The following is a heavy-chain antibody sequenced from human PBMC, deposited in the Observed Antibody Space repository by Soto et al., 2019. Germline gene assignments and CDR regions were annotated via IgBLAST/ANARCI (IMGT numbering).Heavy chain of an antibody. V-gene: IGHV3-30*18. CDR2: ISHDGSNK. D-gene: IGHD6-13*01. CDR1: GFTFYKYG. CDR3: AKDASNRWYTYYAMDV. J-gene: IGHJ6*02. Sequence: QVQLVESVGGVVQPGRSLRLSCAASGFTFYKYGMHWVRQAPGKGLECVALISHDGSNKYYVDSVKGRFTIARANSKNAVFLQMNSLRPEDTALYFCAKDASNRWYTYYAMDVWGQGTTVTVSS.